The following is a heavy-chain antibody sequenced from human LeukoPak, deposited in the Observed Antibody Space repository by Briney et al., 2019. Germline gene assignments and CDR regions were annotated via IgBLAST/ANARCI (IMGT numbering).Heavy chain of an antibody. CDR1: GYTFTTYG. J-gene: IGHJ4*02. V-gene: IGHV1-18*01. D-gene: IGHD3-10*01. CDR3: ARDQGFLRFGDGVDY. CDR2: ISAYNGNT. Sequence: EASVKVSCKASGYTFTTYGISWVRQAPGQGLEWMGWISAYNGNTNYAQKLQGRVTMTTDTSTSTAYMELRSLRSDDTAVYYCARDQGFLRFGDGVDYWGQGTLVTVSS.